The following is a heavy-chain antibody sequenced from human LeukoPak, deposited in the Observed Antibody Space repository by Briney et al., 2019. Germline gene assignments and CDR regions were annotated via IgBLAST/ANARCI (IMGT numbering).Heavy chain of an antibody. Sequence: PGGSLRLSCAASGFTFSSYWMSWVRQAPGKGLEWVANIKQDGSEKYYVDSVKGRFTISRGNAKNSLYLQMNSLRAEDTAVYYCARDNCSGGSCYHYWGQGTLVTVSS. CDR2: IKQDGSEK. CDR1: GFTFSSYW. V-gene: IGHV3-7*01. J-gene: IGHJ4*02. D-gene: IGHD2-15*01. CDR3: ARDNCSGGSCYHY.